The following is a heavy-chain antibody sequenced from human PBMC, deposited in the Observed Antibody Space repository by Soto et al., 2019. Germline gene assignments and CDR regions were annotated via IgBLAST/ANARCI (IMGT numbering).Heavy chain of an antibody. Sequence: PETLSLTCTVSGGSISSSIYYWGWIRHPPGKGLEWIGSIYYSGSTYYNPSLKSRVTISVDTSKNQFSLKLSSVTAADTAVYYCARSQANFYYYYGMDVWGQGTTVTVSS. CDR1: GGSISSSIYY. V-gene: IGHV4-39*01. CDR2: IYYSGST. J-gene: IGHJ6*02. CDR3: ARSQANFYYYYGMDV.